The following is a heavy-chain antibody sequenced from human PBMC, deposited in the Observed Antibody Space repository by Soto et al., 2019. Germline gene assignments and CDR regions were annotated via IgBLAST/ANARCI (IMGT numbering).Heavy chain of an antibody. Sequence: EVQLLESGGGLVQPGGSLRLSCAASGFTFNSYAMSWVRQAPGKGLEWVSAVSASGGTTYYADSVQGRFTISRDNSKNTLDLQMNSLRAEDTAIYYCAKDRTSWHTWGIDYWGQGTLVTVSS. J-gene: IGHJ4*02. CDR2: VSASGGTT. CDR3: AKDRTSWHTWGIDY. V-gene: IGHV3-23*01. CDR1: GFTFNSYA. D-gene: IGHD6-13*01.